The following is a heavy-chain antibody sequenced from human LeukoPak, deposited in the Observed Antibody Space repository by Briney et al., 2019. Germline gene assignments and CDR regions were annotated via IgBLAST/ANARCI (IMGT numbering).Heavy chain of an antibody. Sequence: GGSLRLSCAASGFTFSSYAMSCVRQAPGKGLEWVSGISGSGGSTYYADSVKGRFTISRDNSKNTLYLQMNSLRVEDTAVYYCAKYPWRYFDYWGQGTLVTVSS. J-gene: IGHJ4*02. D-gene: IGHD5-12*01. CDR1: GFTFSSYA. CDR2: ISGSGGST. CDR3: AKYPWRYFDY. V-gene: IGHV3-23*01.